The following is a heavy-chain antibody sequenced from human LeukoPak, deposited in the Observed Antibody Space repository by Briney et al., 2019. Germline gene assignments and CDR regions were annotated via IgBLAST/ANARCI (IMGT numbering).Heavy chain of an antibody. CDR2: INHSGST. J-gene: IGHJ4*02. D-gene: IGHD1-14*01. CDR1: GGSFSGYY. V-gene: IGHV4-34*01. CDR3: ARTATGGGY. Sequence: PSETLSLTCAVYGGSFSGYYWSWIRQPPGKGLEWIGEINHSGSTNYNPSLKSRVTISVDTSKNQVSLKLGSVTAADTAVYYCARTATGGGYWGQGILVTVSS.